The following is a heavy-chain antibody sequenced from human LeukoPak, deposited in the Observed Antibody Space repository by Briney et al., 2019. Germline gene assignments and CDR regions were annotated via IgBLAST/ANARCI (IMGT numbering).Heavy chain of an antibody. J-gene: IGHJ5*02. Sequence: PSKTLSLTCVVSNYSISSDNYWGWIRQSPGKGLEWIGSISHSGSTYYNPSLQSRVTISVDTSKNQFSLNLTSVTTTDTALYYCARAVTGPRFDPWGQGTLVTVSS. V-gene: IGHV4-38-2*01. CDR3: ARAVTGPRFDP. D-gene: IGHD6-19*01. CDR2: ISHSGST. CDR1: NYSISSDNY.